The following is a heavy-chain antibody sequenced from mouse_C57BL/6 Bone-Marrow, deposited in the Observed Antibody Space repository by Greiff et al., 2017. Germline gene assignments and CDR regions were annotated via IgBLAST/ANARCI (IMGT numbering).Heavy chain of an antibody. CDR2: IYPGNSDT. Sequence: VQLQQSGTVLARPGASVKMSCKTSGYTFTSYWMHWVKQRPGQGLEWIGAIYPGNSDTSYNQKFKGKAKLTAVTSASTAYMELSSLTNEDSAVYYWTRGLLRAWYFDVWGTGTTVTVSS. D-gene: IGHD2-3*01. V-gene: IGHV1-5*01. CDR3: TRGLLRAWYFDV. CDR1: GYTFTSYW. J-gene: IGHJ1*03.